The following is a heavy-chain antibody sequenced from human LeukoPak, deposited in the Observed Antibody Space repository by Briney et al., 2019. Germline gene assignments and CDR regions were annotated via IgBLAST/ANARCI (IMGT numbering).Heavy chain of an antibody. Sequence: SGTLSLTCAVSGGSISSSNWWSWVRQPPGKGLEWIGKIYHSGSTNYNPSLKCRVTISVDKSKNQFSLKLSSVTAADTAVYYCARQHYSNYGGYYGMDVWGQGTTVTVSS. V-gene: IGHV4-4*02. D-gene: IGHD4-11*01. CDR2: IYHSGST. J-gene: IGHJ6*02. CDR1: GGSISSSNW. CDR3: ARQHYSNYGGYYGMDV.